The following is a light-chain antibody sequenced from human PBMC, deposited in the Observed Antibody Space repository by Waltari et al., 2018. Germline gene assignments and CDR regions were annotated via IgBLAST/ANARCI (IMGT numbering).Light chain of an antibody. J-gene: IGLJ2*01. CDR3: CSYAGSAITV. V-gene: IGLV2-23*02. Sequence: QSALTQTATVSGSPGQSITISCTGTSSDVGTYNLVSWYQQNPGKAPTLIIYDVNKRPSGVSNRFSGSKAGNTASLTISGLQAADEANYYCCSYAGSAITVFGGGTKVTVL. CDR1: SSDVGTYNL. CDR2: DVN.